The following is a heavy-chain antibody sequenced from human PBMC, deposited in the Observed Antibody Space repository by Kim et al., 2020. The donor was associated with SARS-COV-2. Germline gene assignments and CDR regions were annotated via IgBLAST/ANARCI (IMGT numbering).Heavy chain of an antibody. V-gene: IGHV3-30*18. CDR1: GFTFSSYG. CDR3: AKDAVVPAAMPVFYFDY. D-gene: IGHD2-2*01. Sequence: GGSLRLSCAASGFTFSSYGMHWVRQAPGKGLEWVAVISYDGSNKYYADSVKGRFTISRDNSKNTLYLQMNSLRAEVTAVYYCAKDAVVPAAMPVFYFDYWGQGTLVTVSS. J-gene: IGHJ4*02. CDR2: ISYDGSNK.